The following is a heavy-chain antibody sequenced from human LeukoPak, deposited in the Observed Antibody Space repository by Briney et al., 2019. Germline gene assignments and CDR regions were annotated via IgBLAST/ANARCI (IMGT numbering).Heavy chain of an antibody. V-gene: IGHV3-15*01. J-gene: IGHJ4*02. CDR2: IKSKTDGGTT. Sequence: GGSLRLSCAASGFTFSNAWMSWVRQAPGKGLEWVGRIKSKTDGGTTDYAAPVKGRFTISRDDSKNTLYLQMNSLKTEDTAVYHCTTARITMVRGGKRDYWGQGTLVTVSS. CDR3: TTARITMVRGGKRDY. CDR1: GFTFSNAW. D-gene: IGHD3-10*01.